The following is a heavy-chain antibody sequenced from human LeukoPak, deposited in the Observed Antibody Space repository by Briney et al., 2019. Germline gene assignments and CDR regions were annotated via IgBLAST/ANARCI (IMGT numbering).Heavy chain of an antibody. V-gene: IGHV4-61*01. D-gene: IGHD3-10*01. CDR2: IYYSGST. CDR3: ARGVAEVLWFGELLYPGNWFDP. CDR1: GGSVSSGSYY. Sequence: SETLSLTCTVSGGSVSSGSYYWSWIRQPPGKGLEWIGDIYYSGSTNYNPSLKSRVTISVDTSKNQFSLKLSSVTAADTAVYYCARGVAEVLWFGELLYPGNWFDPWGQGTLVTVSS. J-gene: IGHJ5*02.